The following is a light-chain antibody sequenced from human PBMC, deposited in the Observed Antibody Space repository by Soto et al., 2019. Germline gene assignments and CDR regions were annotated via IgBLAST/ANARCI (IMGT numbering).Light chain of an antibody. CDR2: EVR. J-gene: IGLJ1*01. CDR1: SSDIGDYDY. V-gene: IGLV2-14*01. Sequence: QSSLTQPAPVSWSPGQSITISCTGTSSDIGDYDYVSWYQQRPGRAPKLMIYEVRYRPSGVSNRFSGSKSGNTASLTISGLQAEDEADYYCCSYTRTSNHYFFGSGTKVTVL. CDR3: CSYTRTSNHYF.